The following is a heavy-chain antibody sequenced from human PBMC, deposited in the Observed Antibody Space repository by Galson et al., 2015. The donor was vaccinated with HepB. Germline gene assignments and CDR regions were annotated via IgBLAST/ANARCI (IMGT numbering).Heavy chain of an antibody. J-gene: IGHJ4*01. CDR3: ARKGPFYYFDD. CDR1: GYTFTGYY. CDR2: INPYSGDT. V-gene: IGHV1-2*06. Sequence: SVKVSCKASGYTFTGYYIHWVRQAPGQRLEWMGRINPYSGDTDYAQKFQGRVTMTGDTSINTVYVELSRLRSDDTAVYYCARKGPFYYFDDWGQGTLVTVSS.